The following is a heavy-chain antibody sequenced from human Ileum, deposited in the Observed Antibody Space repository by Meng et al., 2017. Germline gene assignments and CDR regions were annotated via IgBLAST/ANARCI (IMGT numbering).Heavy chain of an antibody. J-gene: IGHJ4*02. D-gene: IGHD7-27*01. Sequence: VQLQRPDPVLVRPPETPSFTCTFSVGSVSTSDYQWGWIRQPPGKGLEWIGYAGTNYNPSLKSRVTISVDTSKRQFSLKLTSVTAADTAVYYCARDHWGSLDYWGQGILVTVSS. CDR2: AGT. V-gene: IGHV4-61*08. CDR1: VGSVSTSDYQ. CDR3: ARDHWGSLDY.